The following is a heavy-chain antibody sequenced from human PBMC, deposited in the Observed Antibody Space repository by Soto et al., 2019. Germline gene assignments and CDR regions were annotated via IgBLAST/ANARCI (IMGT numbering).Heavy chain of an antibody. D-gene: IGHD6-6*01. CDR1: GGSISTGGYY. CDR2: IYYSGNT. J-gene: IGHJ3*02. Sequence: QVQLQESGPGLVKPSQTLSLTCTVSGGSISTGGYYWNWIRQHPGKGLEWIGYIYYSGNTHYIPSLKSRVAISIDTSKNQFALKLTSVTAADTAVYYCARDITSSDAFDIWGQGTMVTVSS. CDR3: ARDITSSDAFDI. V-gene: IGHV4-31*03.